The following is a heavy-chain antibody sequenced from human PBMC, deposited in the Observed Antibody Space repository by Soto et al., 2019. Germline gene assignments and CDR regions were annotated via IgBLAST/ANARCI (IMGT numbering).Heavy chain of an antibody. CDR2: RHIRAGA. Sequence: QIELQESGPGLIKPSQTLSLTCNVPNLAFQTGHFFWSWIRRPPGKGLEGLGDRHIRAGALYNPCVGGRVGTSVDTPRGHLFLTLRSVSAADSAVYFCARGRVSPRGRRRWYFDHWGRGTPVSVSS. CDR1: NLAFQTGHFF. J-gene: IGHJ2*01. CDR3: ARGRVSPRGRRRWYFDH. D-gene: IGHD3-10*01. V-gene: IGHV4-30-4*01.